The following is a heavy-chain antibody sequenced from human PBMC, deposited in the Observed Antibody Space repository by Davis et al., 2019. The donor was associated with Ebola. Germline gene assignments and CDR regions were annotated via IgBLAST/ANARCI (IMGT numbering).Heavy chain of an antibody. CDR2: IYYSGST. D-gene: IGHD4-11*01. V-gene: IGHV4-59*01. J-gene: IGHJ5*01. CDR3: ARGGGYSFDS. Sequence: SETLSLTCTVSGGSISSYYWSWIRQPPGKGLEWIGYIYYSGSTNYNPSLKSRVSISVDTSKNQFSLKLNSVTSADTAVYYCARGGGYSFDSWGQGTLVTVSS. CDR1: GGSISSYY.